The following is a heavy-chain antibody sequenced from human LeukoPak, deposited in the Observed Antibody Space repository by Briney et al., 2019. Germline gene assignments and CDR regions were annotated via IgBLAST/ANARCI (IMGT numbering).Heavy chain of an antibody. D-gene: IGHD3-3*01. Sequence: GGSLRLSCAASGFTFSSYAMHWVRQAPGKGLEWVAVISYDGSNKYYADSVKGRFTISRDNSKNTLYLQMNGLRAEDTAVYYCARGRATYDFWSVDYWGQGTLVTVSS. J-gene: IGHJ4*02. V-gene: IGHV3-30*04. CDR2: ISYDGSNK. CDR3: ARGRATYDFWSVDY. CDR1: GFTFSSYA.